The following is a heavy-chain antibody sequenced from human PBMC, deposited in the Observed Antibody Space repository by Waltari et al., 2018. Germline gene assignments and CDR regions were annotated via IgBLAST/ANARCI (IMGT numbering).Heavy chain of an antibody. CDR3: ARKQQLARVCFAY. CDR2: ISYDGSNK. CDR1: GFTSSSYA. J-gene: IGHJ4*02. V-gene: IGHV3-30*04. Sequence: QVQLVESGGDVVQPGRSLRLPCAASGFTSSSYAMHWVRQAPRQGMEWWAVISYDGSNKYYADSVNGRFTIYGDESKTTLYLSMISLIALDTAMYCCARKQQLARVCFAYGGRGALVSMSS. D-gene: IGHD6-13*01.